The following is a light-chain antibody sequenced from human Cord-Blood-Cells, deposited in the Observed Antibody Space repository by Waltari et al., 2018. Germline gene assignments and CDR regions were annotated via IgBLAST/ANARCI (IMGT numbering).Light chain of an antibody. Sequence: QSALTQPRSVSGSPGQSVTISCTGTSSDVGGYNYVSWYQQHPGKAPHLMIYDVSKRPSGVPGRFSGYTSGNTASLTISGLQAEDADYYYCCSSAGSSSVFGGGTKLTVL. CDR1: SSDVGGYNY. CDR3: CSSAGSSSV. CDR2: DVS. J-gene: IGLJ2*01. V-gene: IGLV2-11*01.